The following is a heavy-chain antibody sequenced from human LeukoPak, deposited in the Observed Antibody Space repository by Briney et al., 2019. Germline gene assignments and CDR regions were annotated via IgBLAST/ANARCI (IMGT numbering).Heavy chain of an antibody. V-gene: IGHV3-20*04. CDR3: AVEAGGH. CDR1: GFTFINAW. CDR2: MDWNGGST. J-gene: IGHJ4*02. Sequence: PGGSLRLSCAASGFTFINAWMAWVRQAPGKGLEWVSGMDWNGGSTGYADSVKGRFTISRDNAKNSLYLQMNSLRAEDTAVYYCAVEAGGHWGQGTLVTVSS. D-gene: IGHD3-16*01.